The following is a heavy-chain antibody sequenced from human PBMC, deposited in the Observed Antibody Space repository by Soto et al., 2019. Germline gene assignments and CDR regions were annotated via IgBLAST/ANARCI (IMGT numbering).Heavy chain of an antibody. D-gene: IGHD6-13*01. J-gene: IGHJ4*01. CDR1: GFTFNNYA. CDR2: ISGSGGTT. V-gene: IGHV3-23*01. Sequence: GGSLRLSCAASGFTFNNYAMSWVRQGPGKGLEWVSDISGSGGTTYYEDSVKGRFTISRDNSKNALYLQMNSLRAEDSAIYYCANGASSNCDHFDHWGQGTLVTVSS. CDR3: ANGASSNCDHFDH.